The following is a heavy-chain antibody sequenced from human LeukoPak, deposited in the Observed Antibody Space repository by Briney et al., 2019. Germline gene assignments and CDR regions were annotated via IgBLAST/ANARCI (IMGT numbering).Heavy chain of an antibody. V-gene: IGHV4-61*02. CDR2: IYSSGSS. CDR3: ARETDFWSGYPSPFDY. J-gene: IGHJ4*02. D-gene: IGHD3-3*01. CDR1: GGSISSGNYF. Sequence: SETLSLTCTVSGGSISSGNYFWSWIRQPAGKGLEWIGRIYSSGSSNYNPSLKSRVTLSVDTSKNQFSLNLNSVTAADTAVYYCARETDFWSGYPSPFDYWGQGTLVTVSS.